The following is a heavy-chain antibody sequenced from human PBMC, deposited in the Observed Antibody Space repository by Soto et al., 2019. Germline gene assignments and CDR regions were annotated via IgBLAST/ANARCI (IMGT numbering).Heavy chain of an antibody. Sequence: QVQLQESGPGLVKPSQTLSLTCTVSGGSISSGGYYWSWIRQHPGKGLEWIGYIYYSGSTYYNPSFKSRHTISVDTSKNQYSQKLSSVTAADTAVYYCARSSTSANYFVYWGQGTLVTVSS. J-gene: IGHJ4*02. CDR1: GGSISSGGYY. V-gene: IGHV4-31*03. CDR3: ARSSTSANYFVY. CDR2: IYYSGST. D-gene: IGHD2-2*01.